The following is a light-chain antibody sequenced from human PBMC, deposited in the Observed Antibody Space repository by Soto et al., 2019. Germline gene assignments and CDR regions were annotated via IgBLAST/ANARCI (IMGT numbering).Light chain of an antibody. Sequence: DIVMTQSPLSLAVTPGEPASISCSSSQSLRHSDGYRYLDWYLQKPGQSPQFLIYLGSSRASGVPDRFSGSGSGTYFTLEISRVEAEDVGVYYCMPTLRSPLTFGGGNKVDIK. CDR3: MPTLRSPLT. J-gene: IGKJ4*01. CDR1: QSLRHSDGYRY. CDR2: LGS. V-gene: IGKV2-28*01.